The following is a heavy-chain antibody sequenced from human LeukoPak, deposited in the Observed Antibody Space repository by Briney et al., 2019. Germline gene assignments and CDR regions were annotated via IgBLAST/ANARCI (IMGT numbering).Heavy chain of an antibody. D-gene: IGHD2-15*01. Sequence: GGSLRLSCAASGFTFSSYWMSWVRQAPGKGLEWVSDISGSGDSTNYAASVRGRFTISRDTSRSTLYLQMNSLRAEDAAVYYCAKAPVTSCRGAFCYPFDYWGQGTLVTVSS. V-gene: IGHV3-23*01. CDR2: ISGSGDST. CDR1: GFTFSSYW. CDR3: AKAPVTSCRGAFCYPFDY. J-gene: IGHJ4*02.